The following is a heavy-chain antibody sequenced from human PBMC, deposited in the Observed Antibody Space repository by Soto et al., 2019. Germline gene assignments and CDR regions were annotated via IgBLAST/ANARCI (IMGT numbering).Heavy chain of an antibody. CDR3: ARGGYYYDSSGYYLFAFDI. CDR1: GGSISSGDYY. V-gene: IGHV4-30-4*01. D-gene: IGHD3-22*01. Sequence: PSETLSLTCTVSGGSISSGDYYWSWIRQPPGKGLEWIGYIYYSGSTYYNPSLKSRVTISVDTSKNQFSLKLSSVTAADTAVYYCARGGYYYDSSGYYLFAFDIWGQGTMVTVSS. CDR2: IYYSGST. J-gene: IGHJ3*02.